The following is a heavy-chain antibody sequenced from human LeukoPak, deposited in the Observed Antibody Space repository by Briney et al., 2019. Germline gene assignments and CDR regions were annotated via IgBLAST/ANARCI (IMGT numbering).Heavy chain of an antibody. Sequence: GGSLRLSCAASGFTSDDHAMHWVRQAPGKGLEWVSVIYSGGSTYYADSVKGRFTISRDNSKTTLYLKMNSLRAEDTAVYYCARPHRYYYDSSGYHVWGQGTLVTVSS. CDR1: GFTSDDHA. V-gene: IGHV3-66*04. J-gene: IGHJ4*02. CDR2: IYSGGST. CDR3: ARPHRYYYDSSGYHV. D-gene: IGHD3-22*01.